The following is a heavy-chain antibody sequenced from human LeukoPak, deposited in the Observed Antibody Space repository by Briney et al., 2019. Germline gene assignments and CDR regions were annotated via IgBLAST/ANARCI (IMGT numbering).Heavy chain of an antibody. J-gene: IGHJ4*02. D-gene: IGHD5-12*01. V-gene: IGHV3-48*04. CDR1: GFTFSSYS. CDR2: ISSSGSNI. Sequence: GGSLRLSCAASGFTFSSYSMNWVRQAPGKGLEWVSYISSSGSNIYYADSVKGRFTISRDNAKNSLYLQMNSLRAEDTAVYYCARGWISDSFDYWGQGTLVTVSS. CDR3: ARGWISDSFDY.